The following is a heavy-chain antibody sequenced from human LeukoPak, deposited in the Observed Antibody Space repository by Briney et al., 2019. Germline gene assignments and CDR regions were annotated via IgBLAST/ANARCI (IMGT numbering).Heavy chain of an antibody. V-gene: IGHV3-23*01. D-gene: IGHD5-24*01. CDR2: ISGSGGHT. Sequence: GGSLSLSCAASGITFTSHAMSWVRQAPGKGLEWVSLISGSGGHTYYGDSVKGRFTISRDNSKSTLYLQMNSLRAEDTAVYYCAKGGVATMRDGYNYYYYYMEVWGSERTVTVSS. J-gene: IGHJ6*03. CDR3: AKGGVATMRDGYNYYYYYMEV. CDR1: GITFTSHA.